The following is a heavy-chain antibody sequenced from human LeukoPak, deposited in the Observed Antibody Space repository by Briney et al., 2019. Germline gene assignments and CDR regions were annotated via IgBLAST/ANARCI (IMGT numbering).Heavy chain of an antibody. CDR1: GYTLTSYD. Sequence: ASVKVSCKASGYTLTSYDINWVRQATGQGLEWMGWMNPNSGNTGYAQKFQGRVAMTRNTSISTAYMELSSLRSEDTAVYYCARGSRITMVRGAKRYYYYGMDVWGQGTTVTVSS. V-gene: IGHV1-8*01. CDR3: ARGSRITMVRGAKRYYYYGMDV. J-gene: IGHJ6*02. D-gene: IGHD3-10*01. CDR2: MNPNSGNT.